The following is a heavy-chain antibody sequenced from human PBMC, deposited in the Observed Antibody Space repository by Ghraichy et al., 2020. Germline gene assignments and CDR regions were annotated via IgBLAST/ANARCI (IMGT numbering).Heavy chain of an antibody. CDR3: AKAGPAVSRDY. Sequence: GGSLRLSCAASGFTFSGYWMSWVRQAPGKGLEWVASIKEDGSEKYYVDSVKGRFTISRDNAKNSLYLQMNSLRVEDTAVFYCAKAGPAVSRDYWGQGTLVTVSS. D-gene: IGHD2-15*01. CDR1: GFTFSGYW. CDR2: IKEDGSEK. J-gene: IGHJ4*02. V-gene: IGHV3-7*03.